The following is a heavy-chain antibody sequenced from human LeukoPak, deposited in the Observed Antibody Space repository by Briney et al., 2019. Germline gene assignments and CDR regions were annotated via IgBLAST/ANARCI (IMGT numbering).Heavy chain of an antibody. Sequence: GASVKASCKASGGTFSSYAISWVRQAPGQGLEWMGRIIPILGIANYAQKFQGRVTITADKSTSTAYMELSSLRSEDTAVYYCAREGRRDGYKNEAFDIWGQGTMVTVSS. V-gene: IGHV1-69*04. J-gene: IGHJ3*02. CDR1: GGTFSSYA. D-gene: IGHD5-24*01. CDR3: AREGRRDGYKNEAFDI. CDR2: IIPILGIA.